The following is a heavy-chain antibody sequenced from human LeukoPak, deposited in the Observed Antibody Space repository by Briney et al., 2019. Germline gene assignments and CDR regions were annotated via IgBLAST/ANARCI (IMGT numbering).Heavy chain of an antibody. CDR1: GFTFSSYG. D-gene: IGHD3-3*01. CDR2: IPYDGSNK. Sequence: GGSPRLSCAASGFTFSSYGMYWVRQAPGKGLEWVTVIPYDGSNKYYADSVKGRFTISRDNSKNTLYLQMNSLRAEDTAVYYCAKDRDFWSGYRYYFDYWGQGTLVTVST. V-gene: IGHV3-30*18. J-gene: IGHJ4*02. CDR3: AKDRDFWSGYRYYFDY.